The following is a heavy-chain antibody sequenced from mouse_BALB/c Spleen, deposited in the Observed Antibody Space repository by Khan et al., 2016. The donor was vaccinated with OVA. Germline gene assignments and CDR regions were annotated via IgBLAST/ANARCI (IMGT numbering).Heavy chain of an antibody. CDR3: ATSYFYGYYFDY. CDR1: VFTFNSYG. J-gene: IGHJ2*01. D-gene: IGHD1-1*01. Sequence: EVELVESGGGLVQPGGSRKLSCAASVFTFNSYGMHWVRQAPEKGLEWVAYISGDSNNIYYADTVKGRFTISRDNPKNTLFLQMTSLMSEDTAMYYCATSYFYGYYFDYWGPGTTLTVS. CDR2: ISGDSNNI. V-gene: IGHV5-17*02.